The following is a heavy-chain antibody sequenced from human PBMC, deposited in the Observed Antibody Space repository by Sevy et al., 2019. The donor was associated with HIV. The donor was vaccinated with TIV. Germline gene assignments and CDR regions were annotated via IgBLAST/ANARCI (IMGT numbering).Heavy chain of an antibody. CDR3: VRYQYYYGMDV. CDR2: INSEGSFT. CDR1: GFTFSNYW. Sequence: GGSLRLSCAASGFTFSNYWMHWVRQVPGKGLAWVARINSEGSFTSYADVVKDRFTISRDNANNTLHLQMKSLRAEDTAVYYCVRYQYYYGMDVWGQGTTVTVSS. D-gene: IGHD3-16*01. V-gene: IGHV3-74*01. J-gene: IGHJ6*02.